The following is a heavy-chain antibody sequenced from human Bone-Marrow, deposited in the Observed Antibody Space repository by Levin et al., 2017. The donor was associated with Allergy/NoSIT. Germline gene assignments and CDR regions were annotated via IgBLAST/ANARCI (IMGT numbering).Heavy chain of an antibody. CDR3: ARRERRITLVRGVPTFYYRMDV. Sequence: GESLKISCKASGYTFSNYWIAWMRQMPGKGLEWMGLIYPDNSNTTYSPSFRGQVTLSVEKSISTTYLQWSSLKVSDTAIYYCARRERRITLVRGVPTFYYRMDVWGKGTAVTVSS. D-gene: IGHD3-10*01. J-gene: IGHJ6*04. CDR2: IYPDNSNT. CDR1: GYTFSNYW. V-gene: IGHV5-51*01.